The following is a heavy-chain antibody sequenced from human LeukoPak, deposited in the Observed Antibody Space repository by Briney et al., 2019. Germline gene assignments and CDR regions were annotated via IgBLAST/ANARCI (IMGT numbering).Heavy chain of an antibody. V-gene: IGHV1-24*01. CDR2: FDPEDGET. D-gene: IGHD3-10*01. J-gene: IGHJ4*02. CDR3: ATGARSPIYGSGSYNYYFDY. Sequence: ASVKVSCKVSGYTLTELSMHWVRQAPRKGLEWMGGFDPEDGETIYAQKFQGRVTMTEDTSTDTAYMELSSLRSEDTAVYYCATGARSPIYGSGSYNYYFDYWGQGTLVTVSS. CDR1: GYTLTELS.